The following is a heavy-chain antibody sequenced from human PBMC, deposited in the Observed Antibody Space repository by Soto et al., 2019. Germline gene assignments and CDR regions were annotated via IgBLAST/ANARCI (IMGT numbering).Heavy chain of an antibody. D-gene: IGHD3-3*01. V-gene: IGHV1-69*01. CDR3: PRDGRTLRYLEWPAAFDS. CDR1: GDSLENLA. Sequence: QVQLVQSGTEVRTPGSSVKVSCKASGDSLENLAISWVRQAPGQGFEWMGGVIPVLGTTDYAQNLQDRLTITADESTTTVCMELSSLKSEDTAVYFCPRDGRTLRYLEWPAAFDSWGQGTLVTVSS. CDR2: VIPVLGTT. J-gene: IGHJ5*01.